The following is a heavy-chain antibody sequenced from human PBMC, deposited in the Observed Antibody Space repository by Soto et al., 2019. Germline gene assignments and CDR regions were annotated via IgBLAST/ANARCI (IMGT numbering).Heavy chain of an antibody. CDR3: ANGLNWRFDP. CDR2: IGSGGGST. J-gene: IGHJ5*02. V-gene: IGHV3-23*01. Sequence: EVQLLESGGGLVQPGGSLRLSCAASGLTFSSYAMSWVRQTPGKGLEWVSGIGSGGGSTYYADSVKGRFTISRDNSKNTLYLQMNSLRAADTAVYYCANGLNWRFDPWGQGTLVTVSS. CDR1: GLTFSSYA. D-gene: IGHD1-20*01.